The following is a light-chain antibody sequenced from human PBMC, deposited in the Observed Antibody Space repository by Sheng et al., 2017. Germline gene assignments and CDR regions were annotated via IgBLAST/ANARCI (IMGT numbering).Light chain of an antibody. V-gene: IGLV3-21*02. J-gene: IGLJ3*02. CDR3: QVWDINTFV. Sequence: SYVLTQPPSVSVAPGQTARITCGGQNIENKGVHWYQQKPGQAPFLVLYDDSDRPSGIPDRFSGSNSGNTATLTISRVEAGDEADYFCQVWDINTFVFGGGTKLSVL. CDR1: NIENKG. CDR2: DDS.